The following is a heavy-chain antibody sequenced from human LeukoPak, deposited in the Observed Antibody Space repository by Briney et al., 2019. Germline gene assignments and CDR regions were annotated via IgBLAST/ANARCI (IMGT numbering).Heavy chain of an antibody. CDR1: GFTFSSYG. V-gene: IGHV3-30*19. Sequence: GGSLRLSCAASGFTFSSYGMHWVRQAPGKGLEWVAAISYDGSDKYYADSVKGRFTISRDNSKNTLYLQMNSLRVEDTAVYYCKEVDYWGQGTLVTVSS. CDR3: KEVDY. J-gene: IGHJ4*02. CDR2: ISYDGSDK.